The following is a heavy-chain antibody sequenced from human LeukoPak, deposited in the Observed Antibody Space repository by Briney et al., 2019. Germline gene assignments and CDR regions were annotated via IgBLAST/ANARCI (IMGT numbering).Heavy chain of an antibody. CDR2: ISAYNGNT. J-gene: IGHJ4*02. D-gene: IGHD3-22*01. CDR3: ARDQSYYYDSSGYY. Sequence: ASVKVSCKASGYTFTCYGISWVRQAPGQGLEGMGWISAYNGNTNYAQKLQGRVIMTTDTSTSTAYMELRSLRSDDTAVYYCARDQSYYYDSSGYYWGQGTLVTVSS. CDR1: GYTFTCYG. V-gene: IGHV1-18*01.